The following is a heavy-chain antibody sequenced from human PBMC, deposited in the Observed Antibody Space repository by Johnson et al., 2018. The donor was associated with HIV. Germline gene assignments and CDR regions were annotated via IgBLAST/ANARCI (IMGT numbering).Heavy chain of an antibody. V-gene: IGHV3-30*18. CDR3: AKPPSMGADGFAI. CDR1: GFTFSSYD. J-gene: IGHJ3*02. Sequence: VQLVESGGGVVQPGRSLRLSCAASGFTFSSYDMHWVRQAPGKGLDWVAFISYDGSNEYYADSVKGRFTISRDNSKHALYLQMNSLRADDTAIYYCAKPPSMGADGFAIWGHGTMVTVSS. D-gene: IGHD3-16*01. CDR2: ISYDGSNE.